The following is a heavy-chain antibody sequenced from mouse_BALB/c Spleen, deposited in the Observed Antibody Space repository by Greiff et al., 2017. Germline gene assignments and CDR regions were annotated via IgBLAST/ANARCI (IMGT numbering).Heavy chain of an antibody. J-gene: IGHJ3*01. D-gene: IGHD2-3*01. V-gene: IGHV2-9*02. Sequence: VQLQESGPGLVAPSQSLSITCTVSGFSLTSYGVHWVRQPPGKGLEWLGVIWAGGSTNYNSALMSRLSISKDNSKSQVFLKMNSLQTDDTAMYYCARGGDGPFAYWGQGTLVTVSA. CDR2: IWAGGST. CDR1: GFSLTSYG. CDR3: ARGGDGPFAY.